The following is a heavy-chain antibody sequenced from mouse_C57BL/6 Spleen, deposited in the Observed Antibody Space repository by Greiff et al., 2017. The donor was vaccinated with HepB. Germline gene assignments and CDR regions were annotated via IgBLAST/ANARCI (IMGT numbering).Heavy chain of an antibody. CDR1: GYSITSGYY. CDR3: ARGGAWNYFDY. J-gene: IGHJ2*01. Sequence: EVQRVESGPGLVKPSQSLSLTCSVTGYSITSGYYWNWIRQFPGNKLEWMGYISYDGSNNYNPSLKNRISITRDTSKNQFFLKLNSVTTEDTATYYCARGGAWNYFDYWGQGTTLTVSS. CDR2: ISYDGSN. V-gene: IGHV3-6*01.